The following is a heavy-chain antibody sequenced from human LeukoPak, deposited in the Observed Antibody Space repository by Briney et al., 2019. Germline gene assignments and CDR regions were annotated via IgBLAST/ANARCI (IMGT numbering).Heavy chain of an antibody. CDR1: GYTFTNYW. CDR2: INCGESYA. V-gene: IGHV5-10-1*01. Sequence: GESLKISGEGPGYTFTNYWISWVRQRPGRGREWMGGINCGESYAIYSPSFQGHVIMSANRSVRTVYLQWASLQTSDSAMSYCARSATVTGDLYLDFWGPGTLVTVST. D-gene: IGHD4-17*01. CDR3: ARSATVTGDLYLDF. J-gene: IGHJ2*01.